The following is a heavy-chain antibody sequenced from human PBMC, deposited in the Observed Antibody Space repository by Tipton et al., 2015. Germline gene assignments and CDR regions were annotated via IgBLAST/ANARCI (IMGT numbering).Heavy chain of an antibody. CDR1: GGSVTSGSYY. D-gene: IGHD4-17*01. Sequence: TLSLTCTVSGGSVTSGSYYWSWIRQPPGKGLEWIGYISYTDGAHYNPALRSRVTISVDTSKNQFSLTLNSVAAADTALYYCARVTVDYGDYVGAFDIWGQGTMVTVSS. V-gene: IGHV4-61*01. CDR3: ARVTVDYGDYVGAFDI. CDR2: ISYTDGA. J-gene: IGHJ3*02.